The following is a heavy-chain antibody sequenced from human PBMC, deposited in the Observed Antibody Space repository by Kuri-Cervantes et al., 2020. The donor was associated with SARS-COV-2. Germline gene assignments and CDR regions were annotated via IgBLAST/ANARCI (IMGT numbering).Heavy chain of an antibody. V-gene: IGHV1-69*05. CDR2: IIPIFGTA. D-gene: IGHD3-22*01. CDR1: GGTFSSYA. J-gene: IGHJ2*01. CDR3: ARGGYYYDSSGYYMPGGEGYFDL. Sequence: SVKVSCKASGGTFSSYAISWVRQAPGQGLEWMGGIIPIFGTANYAQKFQGRVTITTDESTSTAYVELSSLRSEDTAVYYCARGGYYYDSSGYYMPGGEGYFDLWGRGTLVTVSS.